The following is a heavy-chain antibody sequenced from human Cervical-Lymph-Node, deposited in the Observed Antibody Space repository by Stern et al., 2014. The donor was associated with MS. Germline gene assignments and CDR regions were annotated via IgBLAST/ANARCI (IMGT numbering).Heavy chain of an antibody. Sequence: EDQLVESGGGLVQPGGSLRLSCEASGFPVGASYMNWVRQAPGTGLEWVSRIHTVGTTHYADSVKGRFTISRANAKNALYLQMDRLTVEDTAVYYCAREIAGRRFEDWGRGTLVAVSP. CDR1: GFPVGASY. J-gene: IGHJ4*02. D-gene: IGHD6-6*01. V-gene: IGHV3-66*01. CDR3: AREIAGRRFED. CDR2: IHTVGTT.